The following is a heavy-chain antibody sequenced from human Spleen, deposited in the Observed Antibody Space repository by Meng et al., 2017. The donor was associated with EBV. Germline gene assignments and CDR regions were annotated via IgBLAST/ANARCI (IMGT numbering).Heavy chain of an antibody. Sequence: QVHLQQWGAGLLKPSETLSLTCAVYGESFTYYYWSWIRQSPGKGLEWLGYVYFSGSTNYNPSLKSRVTMSIDTSKNQFSLNLRSATTADAAVYFCARGGYGTNYFDPWGQGTLVTVSS. CDR1: GESFTYYY. V-gene: IGHV4-34*11. CDR2: VYFSGST. CDR3: ARGGYGTNYFDP. J-gene: IGHJ5*02. D-gene: IGHD4/OR15-4a*01.